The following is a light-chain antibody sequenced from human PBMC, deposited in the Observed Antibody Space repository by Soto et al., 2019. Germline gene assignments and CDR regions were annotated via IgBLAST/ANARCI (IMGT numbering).Light chain of an antibody. Sequence: EIVLTQSPSTLSLSPGEXATLSCRASQSVSSSYIAWYQQKPGQAPRLLIYGASSRATGIPDRFSGSGSGTDFTITVRRLEHEDFAVYYCEQYGSSPKTFGEATKVDIK. CDR1: QSVSSSY. V-gene: IGKV3-20*01. CDR3: EQYGSSPKT. CDR2: GAS. J-gene: IGKJ1*01.